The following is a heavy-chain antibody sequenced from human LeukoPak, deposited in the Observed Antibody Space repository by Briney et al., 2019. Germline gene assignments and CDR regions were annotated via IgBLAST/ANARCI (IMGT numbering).Heavy chain of an antibody. CDR2: ISSSSSTI. V-gene: IGHV3-48*01. D-gene: IGHD3-3*01. J-gene: IGHJ4*02. Sequence: PGGSLRLSCAASGFTFSSYSMNWVRQAPGKGLEWVSYISSSSSTIYYADSVKGRFTISRDNAKNSLYLQMNSLRAEDTAVYYCARDSTYYDFWSGYYPDYWGQGTLVTVSS. CDR1: GFTFSSYS. CDR3: ARDSTYYDFWSGYYPDY.